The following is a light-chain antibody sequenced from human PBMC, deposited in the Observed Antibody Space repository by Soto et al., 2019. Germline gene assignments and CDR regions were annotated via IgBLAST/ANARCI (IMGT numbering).Light chain of an antibody. CDR1: QTIGTW. Sequence: DIQMTQSASSLSASVGDRVTITCRASQTIGTWLAWYQQKPGKAPKLLISRTSTLESGVPSRFSGSGSGTEFTLTISSLQPDDFATYHCQQYNSFPGTFGQGTKVE. V-gene: IGKV1-5*03. CDR2: RTS. CDR3: QQYNSFPGT. J-gene: IGKJ1*01.